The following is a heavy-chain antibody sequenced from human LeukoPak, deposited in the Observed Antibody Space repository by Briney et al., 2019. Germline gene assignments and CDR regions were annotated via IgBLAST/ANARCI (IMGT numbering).Heavy chain of an antibody. J-gene: IGHJ4*02. CDR3: ARAYCSGDCPSGGY. V-gene: IGHV1-2*02. CDR2: INPSSGAT. Sequence: GASVKVSCKASGYTFTGYYMNWVRQAPGQGLEWMGWINPSSGATNYAQKFQGRVSMTRDTSIRTAYMDLSSLRSDDTAMYYCARAYCSGDCPSGGYWGQGTLVTVSS. CDR1: GYTFTGYY. D-gene: IGHD2-21*02.